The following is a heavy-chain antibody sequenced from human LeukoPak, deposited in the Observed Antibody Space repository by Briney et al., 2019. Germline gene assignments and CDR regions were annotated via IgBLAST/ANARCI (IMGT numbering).Heavy chain of an antibody. CDR1: GFTVSSNY. D-gene: IGHD5-18*01. J-gene: IGHJ4*02. CDR2: IYSGGVT. CDR3: ARDSGYNYGGHFDY. V-gene: IGHV3-66*01. Sequence: PGGSLRLSCAASGFTVSSNYMSWVRQAPGKGLEWVSVIYSGGVTYYAGSVKGRFTISRDNSMNTLYLRMNSLRAEDTAVYFCARDSGYNYGGHFDYWGQGTLVTVSS.